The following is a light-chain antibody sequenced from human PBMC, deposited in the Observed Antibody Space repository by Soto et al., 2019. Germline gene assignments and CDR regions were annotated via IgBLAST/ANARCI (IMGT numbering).Light chain of an antibody. V-gene: IGKV1-5*03. CDR1: QSISNW. J-gene: IGKJ3*01. CDR2: KAS. CDR3: QQYNSYPIT. Sequence: DIQMTQSPSTLSASVGDRVTIACRASQSISNWLAWYQQRPGKAPKLLIYKASNLESGVPSRFSGSGSGTEFTLIISSLQPDDFATYYCQQYNSYPITFGPGTKVDIK.